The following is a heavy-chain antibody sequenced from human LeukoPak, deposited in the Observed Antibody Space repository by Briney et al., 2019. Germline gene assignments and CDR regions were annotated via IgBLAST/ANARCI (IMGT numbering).Heavy chain of an antibody. CDR3: ARDGQQLAPYAMDV. Sequence: PGGSLRLSCAASGFRFGSHAVHWVRQAPGKGLEWLAQIWYDGSNKYYVDSVKGRSTTSRDNSKNTVYLQMNSLRAEDTAVYFCARDGQQLAPYAMDVWGQGTTVTVSS. CDR2: IWYDGSNK. J-gene: IGHJ6*02. CDR1: GFRFGSHA. V-gene: IGHV3-33*01. D-gene: IGHD6-13*01.